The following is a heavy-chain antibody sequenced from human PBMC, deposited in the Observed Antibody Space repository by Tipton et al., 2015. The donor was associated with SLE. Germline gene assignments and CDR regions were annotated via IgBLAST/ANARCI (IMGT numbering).Heavy chain of an antibody. Sequence: TLSLTCTVSGDSINSHYWSWVRQPAGKGLEWIGRIFSSGSTIYNPSIKSRVTLSLDTSKNQFSLGVTSVTAADTAVYYCATSVYSSNYFGSFDLWGQGTMVTVSS. D-gene: IGHD6-13*01. V-gene: IGHV4-4*07. J-gene: IGHJ3*01. CDR1: GDSINSHY. CDR2: IFSSGST. CDR3: ATSVYSSNYFGSFDL.